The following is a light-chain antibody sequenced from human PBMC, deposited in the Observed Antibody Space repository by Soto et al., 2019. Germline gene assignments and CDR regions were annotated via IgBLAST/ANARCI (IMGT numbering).Light chain of an antibody. V-gene: IGLV2-14*01. CDR1: SSDVGGYNY. J-gene: IGLJ1*01. CDR2: DVS. CDR3: SSYTSSGTYV. Sequence: QSVLAQPVSVSGSPGQSITISCTGTSSDVGGYNYVSWYQQHPGKAPKLMIYDVSNRPSGVSNRFSGSKSGNTASLTISGLQAEDEADYYCSSYTSSGTYVFGTGTKVTVL.